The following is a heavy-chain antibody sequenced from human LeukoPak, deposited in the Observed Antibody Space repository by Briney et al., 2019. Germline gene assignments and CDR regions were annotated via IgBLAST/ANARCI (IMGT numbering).Heavy chain of an antibody. V-gene: IGHV4-34*01. D-gene: IGHD3-3*01. J-gene: IGHJ4*02. CDR2: INHSGST. CDR3: ARGRGVTIFGVVTLRY. Sequence: SETLSLTCAVYGGSFSGYYWSWIRQPPGKGLEWIGEINHSGSTNYNPSLKSRVTISVDTSKNQFSLKLSSVTAADTAVYYCARGRGVTIFGVVTLRYWGQGTLVTVPS. CDR1: GGSFSGYY.